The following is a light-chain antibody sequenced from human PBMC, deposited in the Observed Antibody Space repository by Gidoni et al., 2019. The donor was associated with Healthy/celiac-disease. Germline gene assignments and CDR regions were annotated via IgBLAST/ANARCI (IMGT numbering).Light chain of an antibody. Sequence: EIVLTQSPGTLSLSPGERATLSCRASQSVSSSYLAWYQQKPGQAPRLLIYGASSRATGIPDRFSGSGSGTDFTLTISRLDPEDFAVYYCQQYGSSPPVTFGGGTKVEI. J-gene: IGKJ4*01. CDR3: QQYGSSPPVT. V-gene: IGKV3-20*01. CDR1: QSVSSSY. CDR2: GAS.